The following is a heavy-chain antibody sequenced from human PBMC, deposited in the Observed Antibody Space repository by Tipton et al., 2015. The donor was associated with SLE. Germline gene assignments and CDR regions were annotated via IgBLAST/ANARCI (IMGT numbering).Heavy chain of an antibody. CDR1: GFTFSGYA. J-gene: IGHJ4*02. CDR3: ARAPSQSEGALDH. V-gene: IGHV3-48*03. CDR2: VSGTGTTT. Sequence: SLRLSCAASGFTFSGYAMSGVRQAPGKGLEWISLVSGTGTTTYYADSVKGRFTISRDNAKNSMYLQLGSLRAEDTAVYYCARAPSQSEGALDHWGQGTLVTVSS. D-gene: IGHD1-26*01.